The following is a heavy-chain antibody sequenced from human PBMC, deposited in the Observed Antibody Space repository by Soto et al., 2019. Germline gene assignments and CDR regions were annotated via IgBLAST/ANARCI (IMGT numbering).Heavy chain of an antibody. CDR3: ARRKVSTKPFDY. J-gene: IGHJ4*02. CDR2: VYYTGIA. Sequence: PSETLSLTCTFSGGSLTSYYWSWIRQPPGKGLEWIGFVYYTGIARYNPSLKSRVTISVDTSKNQFSLKLTSVTAADTAIYYCARRKVSTKPFDYGGQGTRVTVSS. V-gene: IGHV4-59*08. D-gene: IGHD5-12*01. CDR1: GGSLTSYY.